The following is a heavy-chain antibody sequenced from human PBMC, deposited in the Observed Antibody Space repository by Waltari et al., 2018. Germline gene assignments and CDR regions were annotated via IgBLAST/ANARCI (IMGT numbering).Heavy chain of an antibody. Sequence: EVQLVESGGGLIQPGGSLRLSCAAFESTVSSHYLSWVRQYPGTGLGLSSVIYSGGSTYYSDSVKGRVTISTYNTKNTLYLNMNSLRAEDTAVYYCSRGAVFYALTYWGQGTLVTVSS. CDR2: IYSGGST. J-gene: IGHJ4*02. V-gene: IGHV3-53*01. CDR1: ESTVSSHY. D-gene: IGHD3-3*01. CDR3: SRGAVFYALTY.